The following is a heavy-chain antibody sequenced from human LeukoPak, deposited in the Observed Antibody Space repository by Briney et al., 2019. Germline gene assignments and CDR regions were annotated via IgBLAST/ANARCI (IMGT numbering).Heavy chain of an antibody. CDR1: GFTFSSYA. CDR3: ARDRVGLTGIAAAGTLVY. Sequence: GGSLRLSCAASGFTFSSYAMHWVRQAPGKGLEWVAVISYDGSNKYYADSVKGRFTISRDNSKNTLYLQMDSLRAEDTAVYYCARDRVGLTGIAAAGTLVYWGQGTLVTVSS. V-gene: IGHV3-30-3*01. J-gene: IGHJ4*02. CDR2: ISYDGSNK. D-gene: IGHD6-13*01.